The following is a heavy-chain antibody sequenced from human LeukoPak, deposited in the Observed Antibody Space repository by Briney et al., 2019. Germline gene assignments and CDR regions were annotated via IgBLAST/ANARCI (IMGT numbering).Heavy chain of an antibody. Sequence: SETLSLNCAVSGYSISSGYYWGWIRQSPGKGLEWIATIFHSGSIFYNPSLKSRVTLSVDTSKNHFSLKSNSVNAADTALYYCARMGVSYYYDSSTYYPVAFDVWGQGTMVTVSS. CDR3: ARMGVSYYYDSSTYYPVAFDV. J-gene: IGHJ3*01. D-gene: IGHD3-22*01. CDR2: IFHSGSI. CDR1: GYSISSGYY. V-gene: IGHV4-38-2*01.